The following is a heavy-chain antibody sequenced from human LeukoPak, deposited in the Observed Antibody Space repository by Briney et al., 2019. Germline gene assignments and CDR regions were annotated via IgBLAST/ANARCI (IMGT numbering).Heavy chain of an antibody. V-gene: IGHV4-34*01. D-gene: IGHD3-3*01. Sequence: SETLSLTCAVYGGSFSGYYWSWIRQPPGKGLEWIGEINHSGSTNYNPSLKSRVTISVDTSKNQFSLKLSSVTAADTAVYYCARAPPYYDFWSGYYIRKAYYYGMDVWGQGTTVTVSS. CDR1: GGSFSGYY. CDR3: ARAPPYYDFWSGYYIRKAYYYGMDV. J-gene: IGHJ6*02. CDR2: INHSGST.